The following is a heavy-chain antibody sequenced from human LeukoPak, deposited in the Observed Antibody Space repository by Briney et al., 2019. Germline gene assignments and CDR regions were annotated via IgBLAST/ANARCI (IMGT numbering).Heavy chain of an antibody. CDR2: ISSSGSTI. CDR1: GFTFSSYE. J-gene: IGHJ6*02. CDR3: ARDGHYYDSSGYPGDYYYYGMDV. D-gene: IGHD3-22*01. V-gene: IGHV3-48*03. Sequence: PGGSLRLSCAASGFTFSSYEMNWVRQAPGKGLEWVSYISSSGSTIYYADSMKGRFTISRDNAKNSLYLQMNSLRAEDTAVYYCARDGHYYDSSGYPGDYYYYGMDVWGQGTTVTVSS.